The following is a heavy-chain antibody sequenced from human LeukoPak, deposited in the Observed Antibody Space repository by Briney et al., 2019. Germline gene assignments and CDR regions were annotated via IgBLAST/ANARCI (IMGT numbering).Heavy chain of an antibody. CDR3: ARDRAGYYDSSGDDY. Sequence: QSGGSLRLSCAASGFTFSSYSMNWVRQAPGKGLEWVSYISSSSSTIYYADSVKGRFTISRDNAKNSLYLQMNSLRAEDTAVYYCARDRAGYYDSSGDDYWGQGTLVTVSS. CDR1: GFTFSSYS. J-gene: IGHJ4*02. D-gene: IGHD3-22*01. CDR2: ISSSSSTI. V-gene: IGHV3-48*04.